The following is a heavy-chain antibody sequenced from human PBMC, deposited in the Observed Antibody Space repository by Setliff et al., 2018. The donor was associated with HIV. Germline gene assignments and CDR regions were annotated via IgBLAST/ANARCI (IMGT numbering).Heavy chain of an antibody. CDR2: ISGSGGST. V-gene: IGHV3-23*01. CDR1: GFTFSSYA. D-gene: IGHD3-16*01. Sequence: GGSLRLSCAASGFTFSSYAMSWVRQAPGKGLEWVSAISGSGGSTYYADSVKGRFIISRDNSKNTLYLQMNSLRAEDTAVYYCAKDYYDFVWGSSLAYWGQGTLVTVSS. CDR3: AKDYYDFVWGSSLAY. J-gene: IGHJ4*02.